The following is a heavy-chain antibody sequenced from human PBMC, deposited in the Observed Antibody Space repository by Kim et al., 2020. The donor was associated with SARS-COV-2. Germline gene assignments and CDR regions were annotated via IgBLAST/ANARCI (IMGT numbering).Heavy chain of an antibody. Sequence: GGSLRLSCAASGFTVSSNYMSWVRQAPGKGLEWVSVIYSGGSTYYADSVKGRFTISRDNSKNTLYLQMKSLRAEDTAVYYCARDLSIAARPGDYWGQGTLVTVSS. CDR1: GFTVSSNY. V-gene: IGHV3-53*01. CDR2: IYSGGST. CDR3: ARDLSIAARPGDY. J-gene: IGHJ4*02. D-gene: IGHD6-6*01.